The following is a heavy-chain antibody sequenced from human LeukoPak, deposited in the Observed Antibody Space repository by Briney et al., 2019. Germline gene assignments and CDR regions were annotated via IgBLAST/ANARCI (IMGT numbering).Heavy chain of an antibody. V-gene: IGHV1-69*04. CDR2: IIPILGIA. CDR1: GGTFSSYA. CDR3: AREVWELLPHDAFDI. D-gene: IGHD1-26*01. J-gene: IGHJ3*02. Sequence: SAKVSCKASGGTFSSYAISWVRQAPGQGLEWMGRIIPILGIANYAQKFQGRVTITADKSTSTAYMELSSLRSEDTAVYYCAREVWELLPHDAFDIWGQGTMVTVSS.